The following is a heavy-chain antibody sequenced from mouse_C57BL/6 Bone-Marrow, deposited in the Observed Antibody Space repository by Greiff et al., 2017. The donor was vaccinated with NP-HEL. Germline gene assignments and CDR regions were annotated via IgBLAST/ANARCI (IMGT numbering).Heavy chain of an antibody. V-gene: IGHV1-55*01. CDR1: GYTFTSYW. CDR2: IYPGSGST. CDR3: ARDYYGPYYYAMDY. D-gene: IGHD2-1*01. J-gene: IGHJ4*01. Sequence: QVQLQQPGAELVKPGASVKMSCKASGYTFTSYWITWVKQRPGQGLEWLGDIYPGSGSTNYNEKFKSKATLTVDTSSSTAYMQLSSLTSEDSAVYYCARDYYGPYYYAMDYWGQGTSVTVSS.